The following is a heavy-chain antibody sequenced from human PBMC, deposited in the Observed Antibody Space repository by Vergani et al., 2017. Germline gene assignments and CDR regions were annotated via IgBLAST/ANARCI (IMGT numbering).Heavy chain of an antibody. Sequence: QVQLQESGPGLVKPSQTLSLTCTVSGRSISSGDYYWSWIRQPPGKGLEWSGYIYYSGSTYYNPSLKSRVTISVDTSKNQFSLKLSSVTAADTAVYYCASHPYYYDSSGYELFDYWGQGTLVTVSS. CDR3: ASHPYYYDSSGYELFDY. CDR1: GRSISSGDYY. D-gene: IGHD3-22*01. J-gene: IGHJ4*02. V-gene: IGHV4-30-4*01. CDR2: IYYSGST.